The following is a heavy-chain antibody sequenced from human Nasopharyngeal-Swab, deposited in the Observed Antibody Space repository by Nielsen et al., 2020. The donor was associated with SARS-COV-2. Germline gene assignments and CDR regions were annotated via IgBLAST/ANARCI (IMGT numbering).Heavy chain of an antibody. Sequence: ASVKVSCKVSGYTLTELSMHWVRQAPGKGLEWMGGFDPEDGETIYAQKFQGRVTMTEDTSTDTAYMALSSLRSEDTAVYYCARAGRGYSNGEIDGFHYMDVWGRGTAVAVSS. CDR2: FDPEDGET. V-gene: IGHV1-24*01. D-gene: IGHD5-12*01. J-gene: IGHJ6*03. CDR3: ARAGRGYSNGEIDGFHYMDV. CDR1: GYTLTELS.